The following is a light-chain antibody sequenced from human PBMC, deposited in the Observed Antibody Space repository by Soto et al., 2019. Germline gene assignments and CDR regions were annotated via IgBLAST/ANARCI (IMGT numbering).Light chain of an antibody. CDR3: QQYNSYSQGT. CDR1: QGIRND. V-gene: IGKV1-6*01. Sequence: AIQMTQSPSSLSASVGDRVTITCRASQGIRNDLGWYQQKPGKAPKLLIYAASSLQSGVPSRFSGSGSGTDFTLTISSLQPDDFATYYCQQYNSYSQGTFGQGTKLEIK. J-gene: IGKJ2*02. CDR2: AAS.